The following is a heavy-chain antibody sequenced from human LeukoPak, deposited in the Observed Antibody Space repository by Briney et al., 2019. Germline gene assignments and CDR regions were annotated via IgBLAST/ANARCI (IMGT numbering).Heavy chain of an antibody. D-gene: IGHD2-2*01. CDR1: GFTFSSYA. CDR2: ISGSGGST. Sequence: GGSLRLSCAASGFTFSSYAMSWVRQAPGKGLEWVSAISGSGGSTYYADSVKGRFTISRDNSKNTLYLQMNSLRAEDTAVYYCANEYCSNTSCYWGLDYWGQGTLVTVSS. CDR3: ANEYCSNTSCYWGLDY. J-gene: IGHJ4*02. V-gene: IGHV3-23*01.